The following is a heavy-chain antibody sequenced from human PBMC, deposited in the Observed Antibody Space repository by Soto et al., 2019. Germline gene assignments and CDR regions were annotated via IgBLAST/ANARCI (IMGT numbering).Heavy chain of an antibody. Sequence: SETLSLTCVVSGDSITSTHWWTWVRQTPGKGLEWIGDIYHTGSPYNNPSLNNRVTISADTSMNQFSLALTSLTAADTAMYYCARGPTAEKVDSWGQGILVTAPQ. CDR2: IYHTGSP. CDR1: GDSITSTHW. CDR3: ARGPTAEKVDS. V-gene: IGHV4-4*02. J-gene: IGHJ4*02.